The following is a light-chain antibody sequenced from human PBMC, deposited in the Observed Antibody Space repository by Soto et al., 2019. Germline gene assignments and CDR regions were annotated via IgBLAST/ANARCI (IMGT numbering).Light chain of an antibody. CDR2: EVS. Sequence: QSALTQPASVSGSPGQSITISCTGTSINDGAYNHVAWYQQYPGKAPKLIILEVSDRPSWVSHGFSGSKSGNTASLTISGLQPEDDADYYCSSYKSGATLVFGGGTKLTVL. CDR3: SSYKSGATLV. J-gene: IGLJ2*01. CDR1: SINDGAYNH. V-gene: IGLV2-14*01.